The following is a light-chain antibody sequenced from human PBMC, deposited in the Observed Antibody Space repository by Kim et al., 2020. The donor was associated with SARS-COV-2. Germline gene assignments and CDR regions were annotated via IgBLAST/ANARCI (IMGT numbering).Light chain of an antibody. J-gene: IGKJ2*01. CDR1: QSVSND. Sequence: SVSPGEGAPLACRASQSVSNDLTWYQQKPGQAPRLLIYGSSTRATGIPARFSGSGSGTEFTLTISSLQSEDVAVYYCQQYNDWSYTFGQGTKLEI. CDR3: QQYNDWSYT. CDR2: GSS. V-gene: IGKV3-15*01.